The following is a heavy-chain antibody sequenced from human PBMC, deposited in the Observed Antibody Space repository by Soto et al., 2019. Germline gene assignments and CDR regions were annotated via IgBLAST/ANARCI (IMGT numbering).Heavy chain of an antibody. CDR3: ASSVPLYCSGGSCYHP. CDR1: GGTFSSYA. V-gene: IGHV1-69*13. CDR2: IIPIFGTA. D-gene: IGHD2-15*01. Sequence: SVKVSCKASGGTFSSYAISWVRQAPGQGLEWLGGIIPIFGTANYAQKFQGRVTITADESTSTAYMELSSLRSEDTAVYYCASSVPLYCSGGSCYHPWGQGTLVTVSS. J-gene: IGHJ5*02.